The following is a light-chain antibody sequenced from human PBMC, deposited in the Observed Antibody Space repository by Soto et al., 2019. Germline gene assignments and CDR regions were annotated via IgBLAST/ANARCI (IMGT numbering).Light chain of an antibody. J-gene: IGKJ3*01. CDR1: QSISSY. V-gene: IGKV1-39*01. Sequence: DIQMTQSPSSLSASVGDRVTITCRASQSISSYLNWYQQKPGKAPKLLIYAASSLQSGVPSRFSGSGSGTDFTLTISSLQPEYFATYYCQQIYSPPIFTVGPGTKVDIK. CDR3: QQIYSPPIFT. CDR2: AAS.